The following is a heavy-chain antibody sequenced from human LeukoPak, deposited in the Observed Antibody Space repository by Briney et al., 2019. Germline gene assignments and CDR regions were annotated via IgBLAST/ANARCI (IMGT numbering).Heavy chain of an antibody. CDR3: ARKGGGGFGELFYYYYMDV. J-gene: IGHJ6*03. V-gene: IGHV7-4-1*02. CDR2: INTNTGNP. Sequence: ASVKVSCKASGYTFTSYAMNWVRQAPGQGLEWMGWINTNTGNPTYAQGFTGRFVFSLDTSVSTAYLQISSLKAEDTAVYYCARKGGGGFGELFYYYYMDVWGKGTTVTVSS. D-gene: IGHD3-10*01. CDR1: GYTFTSYA.